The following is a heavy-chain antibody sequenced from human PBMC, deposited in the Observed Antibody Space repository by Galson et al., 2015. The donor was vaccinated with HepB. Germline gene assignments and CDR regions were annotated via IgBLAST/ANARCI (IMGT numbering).Heavy chain of an antibody. V-gene: IGHV1-3*01. J-gene: IGHJ4*02. Sequence: SCKASGYTFTMYAMHWVRQAPGQRPEWMGWINVGNGNTKYSQKFQGRVAITRDTSASTAYMELGSLKSEDTAVYYCARSGRFGIAAANHGLYWGQGTLVTGSS. D-gene: IGHD6-25*01. CDR3: ARSGRFGIAAANHGLY. CDR2: INVGNGNT. CDR1: GYTFTMYA.